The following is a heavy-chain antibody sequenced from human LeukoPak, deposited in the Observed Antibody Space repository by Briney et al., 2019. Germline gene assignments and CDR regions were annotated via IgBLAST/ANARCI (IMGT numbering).Heavy chain of an antibody. CDR3: ARDYGSGNYPDAFDI. CDR2: ISSSGSDR. J-gene: IGHJ3*02. CDR1: GFTFSDYY. V-gene: IGHV3-11*01. Sequence: GGSLRLSCAASGFTFSDYYMSWIRQAPGKGLEWVSYISSSGSDRYYSDSVKGRFTISRDNAKNSLYLQMNRLRAEDTAVYYCARDYGSGNYPDAFDIWGQGTMVTVSS. D-gene: IGHD3-10*01.